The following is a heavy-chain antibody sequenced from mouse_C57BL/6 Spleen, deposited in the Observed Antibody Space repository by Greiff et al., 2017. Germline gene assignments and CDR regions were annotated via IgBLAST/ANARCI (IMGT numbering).Heavy chain of an antibody. J-gene: IGHJ3*01. D-gene: IGHD1-1*01. V-gene: IGHV5-9*01. Sequence: EVQGVESGGGLVKPGGSLKLSCAASGFTFSSYTMSWVRQTPEKRLEWVATISGGGGNTYYPDSVKGRFTISRDNAKNTLYLQMSSLRSEDTALYYCARQTTVVAKDAWFAYWGQGTLVTVSA. CDR1: GFTFSSYT. CDR3: ARQTTVVAKDAWFAY. CDR2: ISGGGGNT.